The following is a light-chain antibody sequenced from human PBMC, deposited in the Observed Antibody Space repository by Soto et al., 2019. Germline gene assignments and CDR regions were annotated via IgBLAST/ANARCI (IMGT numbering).Light chain of an antibody. J-gene: IGLJ2*01. CDR2: EVN. CDR3: TSYTASSTLI. CDR1: SSDVGGYGY. Sequence: QSVLTQPASVSGSPGQSITISCTGTSSDVGGYGYVSWYQHHPGKAPKLIIYEVNNRPSGVSHRFSGSKSGNTASLTISGLQAEDEADYYCTSYTASSTLIFGGGDQAHRP. V-gene: IGLV2-14*01.